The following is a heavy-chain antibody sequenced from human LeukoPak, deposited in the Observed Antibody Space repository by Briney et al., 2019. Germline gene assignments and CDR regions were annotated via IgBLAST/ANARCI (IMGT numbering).Heavy chain of an antibody. V-gene: IGHV4-59*01. CDR1: GGSISCYY. J-gene: IGHJ4*02. CDR2: IYYSGST. D-gene: IGHD3-10*01. CDR3: ARGKVRGVRFDY. Sequence: PSETLSLTCSVSGGSISCYYWTWIRQPPGKGLEWIGYIYYSGSTNYNPSLKSRVTISVDTSKNQFSLKLTSVTAADTAVYYCARGKVRGVRFDYWGQGTLVTVSS.